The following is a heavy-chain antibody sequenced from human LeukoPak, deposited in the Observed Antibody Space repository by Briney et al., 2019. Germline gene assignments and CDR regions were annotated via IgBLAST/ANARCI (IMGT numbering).Heavy chain of an antibody. J-gene: IGHJ5*02. D-gene: IGHD6-13*01. Sequence: ASVKVSCKVSGYTLTELSMHWVRQAPGKGLEWMGGFDPEDGETIYAQKFQGRVTMTEDTSTDTAYMELSSLRSEDTAVYCCATLIRRAAAGIGWFDPWGQGTLVTVSS. CDR3: ATLIRRAAAGIGWFDP. CDR2: FDPEDGET. V-gene: IGHV1-24*01. CDR1: GYTLTELS.